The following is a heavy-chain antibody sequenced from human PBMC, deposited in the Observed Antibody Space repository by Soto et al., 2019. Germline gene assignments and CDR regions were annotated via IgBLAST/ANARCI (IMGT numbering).Heavy chain of an antibody. CDR3: ARAFEANDY. V-gene: IGHV4-59*01. CDR1: GGSISSYY. J-gene: IGHJ4*02. D-gene: IGHD3-3*02. Sequence: KPSETLSLTCTVSGGSISSYYWSWIRQPPGKGLEWIGYIYYSGSTNYSPSLKSRVTISVDTSKNQFSLKLSSVTAADTAVYYCARAFEANDYWGQGTLVTVSS. CDR2: IYYSGST.